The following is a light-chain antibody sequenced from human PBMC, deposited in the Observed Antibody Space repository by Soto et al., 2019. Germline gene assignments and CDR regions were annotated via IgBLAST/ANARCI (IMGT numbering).Light chain of an antibody. CDR3: FLSYFGDQSV. CDR2: DTH. V-gene: IGLV7-46*01. J-gene: IGLJ3*02. CDR1: TGAVTTGHF. Sequence: QAVVTQEPSLTVSPGGTVTLTCGSSTGAVTTGHFPYWFQQKPGQAPRTLIYDTHNRHSWTPARFSGSLLGGRAALNLSGALPEDEAEYFCFLSYFGDQSVFGGGTKVTVL.